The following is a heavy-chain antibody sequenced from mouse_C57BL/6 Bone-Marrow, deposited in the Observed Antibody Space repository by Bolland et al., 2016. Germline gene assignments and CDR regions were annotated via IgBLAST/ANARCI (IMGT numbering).Heavy chain of an antibody. CDR2: WGVGST. CDR3: AKDSSGYVGAMDY. V-gene: IGHV2-6*01. J-gene: IGHJ4*01. D-gene: IGHD3-2*02. Sequence: WGVGSTNYNSALKSRLSISKDNSKSQVFLKMNSLQTDDTAMYYCAKDSSGYVGAMDYWGQGTS.